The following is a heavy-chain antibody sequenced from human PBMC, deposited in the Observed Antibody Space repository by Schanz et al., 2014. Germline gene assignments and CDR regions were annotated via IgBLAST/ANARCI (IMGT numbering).Heavy chain of an antibody. CDR3: ERDNRYYLFDY. J-gene: IGHJ4*02. Sequence: EVQLLESGGGLVQPGGSLRLSCAASGFTFSTSTMHWVRQAPGKGLEYVSSISSKGDMTFYGNSVKGRFTISRDNSKNTLYLQLGSLSAEDTAVYFCERDNRYYLFDYWGQGALVTVSS. D-gene: IGHD3-16*02. CDR1: GFTFSTST. V-gene: IGHV3-64*01. CDR2: ISSKGDMT.